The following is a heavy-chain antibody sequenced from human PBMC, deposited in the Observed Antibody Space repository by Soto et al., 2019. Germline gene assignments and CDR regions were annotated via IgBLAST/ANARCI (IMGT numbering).Heavy chain of an antibody. CDR3: TRGPPRVQWFDP. CDR1: GGAVSSGTSY. J-gene: IGHJ5*02. Sequence: PSETLSLTCTVSGGAVSSGTSYWSWIRQPPGKGLEWIGHIYFTGSTNYNPSLKSRVTMSLDTSRNQFSLKLSSVTAADTAVYYCTRGPPRVQWFDPWGLGTLVTVSS. CDR2: IYFTGST. V-gene: IGHV4-61*01.